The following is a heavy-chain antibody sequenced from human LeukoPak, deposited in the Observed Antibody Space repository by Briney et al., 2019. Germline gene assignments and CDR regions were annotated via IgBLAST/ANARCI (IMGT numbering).Heavy chain of an antibody. CDR3: AKGNGYCSGGGCYSHDAFDI. V-gene: IGHV3-23*01. D-gene: IGHD2-15*01. J-gene: IGHJ3*02. CDR2: ISGSGGST. Sequence: GGSLRLSCAASGFTFSSYAMSWVRQAPGKGLEWVSAISGSGGSTYYADSVKGRFTISRDNSKNTLYLQMNSLRAEDTAVYYCAKGNGYCSGGGCYSHDAFDIWGQGTMVTVSS. CDR1: GFTFSSYA.